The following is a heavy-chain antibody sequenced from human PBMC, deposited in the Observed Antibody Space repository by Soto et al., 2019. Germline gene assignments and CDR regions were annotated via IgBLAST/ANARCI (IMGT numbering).Heavy chain of an antibody. CDR1: GFTFSDYY. D-gene: IGHD3-10*01. CDR2: ISSSSSYT. J-gene: IGHJ4*02. V-gene: IGHV3-11*03. Sequence: ESGGGLVKPGGSLRLSCAASGFTFSDYYMSWIRQAPGKGLEWVSYISSSSSYTNYADSVKGRFTISRDNAKNSLYLQMNSLRAEDTAVYYCASRIYGSGSYGDWGQGTLVTVSS. CDR3: ASRIYGSGSYGD.